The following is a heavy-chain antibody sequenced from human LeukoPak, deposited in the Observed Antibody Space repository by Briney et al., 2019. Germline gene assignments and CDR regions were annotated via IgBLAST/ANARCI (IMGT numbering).Heavy chain of an antibody. CDR1: GYSISGGYY. D-gene: IGHD2-21*01. J-gene: IGHJ5*02. Sequence: SETLSLTCTVSGYSISGGYYWGWIRQPPGKGLEWIGSIYHSGSTYYNPSLKSRVTISVDTSKNQFSLKLSSVTAADTAVYYCARDLAYCGGDCYSWGQGTLVTVSS. CDR2: IYHSGST. CDR3: ARDLAYCGGDCYS. V-gene: IGHV4-38-2*02.